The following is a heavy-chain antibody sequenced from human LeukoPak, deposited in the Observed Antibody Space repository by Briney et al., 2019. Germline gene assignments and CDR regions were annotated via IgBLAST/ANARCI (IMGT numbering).Heavy chain of an antibody. Sequence: ASVKVSCKASGYTFTDYYMHWVRQAPGQGLEWMGWINPYGGDTNYAQRFQGRVTMTRDTSISTAYMELSGLRSDDTAVYHCARASYDNSLRIDDYWGQGILVTVSS. CDR2: INPYGGDT. CDR3: ARASYDNSLRIDDY. V-gene: IGHV1-2*02. J-gene: IGHJ4*02. CDR1: GYTFTDYY. D-gene: IGHD3-22*01.